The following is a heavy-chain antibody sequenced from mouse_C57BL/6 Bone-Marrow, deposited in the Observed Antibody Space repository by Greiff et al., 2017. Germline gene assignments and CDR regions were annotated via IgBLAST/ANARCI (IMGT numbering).Heavy chain of an antibody. CDR3: ASVYGSSRFAY. J-gene: IGHJ3*01. CDR1: GFTFSSYA. Sequence: EVKLMESGGGLVKPGGSLKLSCAASGFTFSSYAMSWVRQTPEKRLEWVATISDGGSYTYYPDNVKGRFTISRDNAKNNLYLQMSHLKSEDTAMYYCASVYGSSRFAYWGQGTLVTVSA. D-gene: IGHD1-1*01. CDR2: ISDGGSYT. V-gene: IGHV5-4*03.